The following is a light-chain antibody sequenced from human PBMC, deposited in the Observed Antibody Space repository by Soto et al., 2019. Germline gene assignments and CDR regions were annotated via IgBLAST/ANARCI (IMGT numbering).Light chain of an antibody. Sequence: QSALTQPASVSGSPGQSFTISCSGIDIGNYSLVSWYQHLPGRAPKLLIFEVTMRPSGISDRFSGSKSASTASLTISGLQAEDEGDYYCASYAGSRTYVFGSGTKVTVL. J-gene: IGLJ1*01. CDR3: ASYAGSRTYV. CDR1: IDIGNYSL. V-gene: IGLV2-23*02. CDR2: EVT.